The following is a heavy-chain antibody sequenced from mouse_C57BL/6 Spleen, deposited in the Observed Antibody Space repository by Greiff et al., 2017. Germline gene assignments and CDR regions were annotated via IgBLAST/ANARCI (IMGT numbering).Heavy chain of an antibody. CDR1: GFSLTSYA. V-gene: IGHV2-9-1*01. CDR3: ARIPYGNYLAWFAY. J-gene: IGHJ3*01. D-gene: IGHD2-1*01. CDR2: IWTGGGT. Sequence: VQLQQSEPGLVAPSQSLSITCTVSGFSLTSYAISWVRQPPGKGLEWLGVIWTGGGTNYNSALKSRLSISKDNSKSQVFLKMNSLQTDDTARYYCARIPYGNYLAWFAYWGQGTLVTVSA.